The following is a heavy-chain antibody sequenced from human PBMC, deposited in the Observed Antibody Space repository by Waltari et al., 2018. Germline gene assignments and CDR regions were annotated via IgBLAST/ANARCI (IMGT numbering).Heavy chain of an antibody. CDR3: ARRANNPGGWFDP. J-gene: IGHJ5*02. CDR2: IDYSGST. CDR1: GGSISSCIYH. Sequence: QLQLQESCPGLVKPSETLPLTCSVSGGSISSCIYHLGLVRHSPGQGLEWIGTIDYSGSTYYNPSIKRRVTISVDKSKNQFSLELRPVNAADTAVYYCARRANNPGGWFDPWGQGTLVAVSS. D-gene: IGHD1-20*01. V-gene: IGHV4-39*07.